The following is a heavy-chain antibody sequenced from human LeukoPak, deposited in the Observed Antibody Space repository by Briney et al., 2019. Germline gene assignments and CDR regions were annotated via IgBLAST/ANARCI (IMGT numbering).Heavy chain of an antibody. CDR1: GFTFSSYG. Sequence: PGGSLRLSCAASGFTFSSYGMHWVRQAPGKGLEWVAVIWYDGSNKYYADSVKGRFTISRDNSKNTLYLQMNRPRAEDTAVYYCARGQPDYGMDVWGQGTTVTVSS. CDR3: ARGQPDYGMDV. V-gene: IGHV3-33*01. CDR2: IWYDGSNK. J-gene: IGHJ6*02.